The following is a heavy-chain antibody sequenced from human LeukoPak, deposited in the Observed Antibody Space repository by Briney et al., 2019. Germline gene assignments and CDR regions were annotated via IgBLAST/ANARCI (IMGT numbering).Heavy chain of an antibody. Sequence: PGGSLRLSCAATGFTFSMDWMHCVRQAPGKGLVWVSGMNADGSNTNYADSVKGRFTISRDNSKNTLYLQMNSLRAEDTAVYYCAKDPTLRLGNYWGQGTLVTVSS. V-gene: IGHV3-74*01. D-gene: IGHD5-12*01. CDR1: GFTFSMDW. CDR2: MNADGSNT. CDR3: AKDPTLRLGNY. J-gene: IGHJ4*02.